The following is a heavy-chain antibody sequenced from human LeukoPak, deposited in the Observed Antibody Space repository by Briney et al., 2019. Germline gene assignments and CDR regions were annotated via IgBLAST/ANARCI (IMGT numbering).Heavy chain of an antibody. V-gene: IGHV4-59*01. CDR1: GGSISSYY. J-gene: IGHJ3*01. D-gene: IGHD3-22*01. Sequence: PSETLSLTCTVSGGSISSYYWSWIRQPPGKGLEWIGYIYYSGSTNYNASLTNRVTISVDTSKNQFSLKLSSVTAADTAVYYCARERSQYYYDSSGYFGKDAFDVWGQGTMVTVSS. CDR3: ARERSQYYYDSSGYFGKDAFDV. CDR2: IYYSGST.